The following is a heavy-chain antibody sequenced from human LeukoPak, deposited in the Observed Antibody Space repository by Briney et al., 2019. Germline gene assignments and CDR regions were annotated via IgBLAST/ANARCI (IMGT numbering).Heavy chain of an antibody. J-gene: IGHJ4*02. Sequence: ASVKVSCKASGYTFTNYYMHWVRQAPGQGLEWMGIINPSGGSTSYAQKFQGRVTMTTDTSTSTAYMELRSLRSDDTAVYYCARDGGNADYWGQGTLVTVSS. D-gene: IGHD4-23*01. CDR1: GYTFTNYY. V-gene: IGHV1-46*01. CDR3: ARDGGNADY. CDR2: INPSGGST.